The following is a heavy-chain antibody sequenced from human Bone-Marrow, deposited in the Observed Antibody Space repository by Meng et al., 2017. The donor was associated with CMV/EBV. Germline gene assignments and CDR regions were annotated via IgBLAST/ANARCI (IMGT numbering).Heavy chain of an antibody. V-gene: IGHV4-39*01. CDR1: GGSISSGDYY. CDR2: LHYGGST. D-gene: IGHD1-26*01. J-gene: IGHJ6*02. Sequence: SETLSLTCTVSGGSISSGDYYWGWIRQSPGKGPEWIGSLHYGGSTFYNPSLKGRVTISVGTSNRRLSLMLNSVTAADTAMYYCARHLKVGYQYFYYYGMDVWGQGTTVTVSS. CDR3: ARHLKVGYQYFYYYGMDV.